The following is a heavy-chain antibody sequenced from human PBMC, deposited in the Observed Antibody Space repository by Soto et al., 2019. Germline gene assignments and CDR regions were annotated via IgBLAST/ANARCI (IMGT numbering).Heavy chain of an antibody. CDR2: ISGDGSQT. V-gene: IGHV3-74*01. J-gene: IGHJ4*02. CDR1: GFTFNTYW. Sequence: PGGSLRLSCAASGFTFNTYWMHWVRQAPGKGPVWVSRISGDGSQTRYADSVQGRFTISRDNAKNTLYLQMNSPRVEDTAVYYCERGYFYENAGPYFDYWGQGTLVTVSS. CDR3: ERGYFYENAGPYFDY. D-gene: IGHD3-22*01.